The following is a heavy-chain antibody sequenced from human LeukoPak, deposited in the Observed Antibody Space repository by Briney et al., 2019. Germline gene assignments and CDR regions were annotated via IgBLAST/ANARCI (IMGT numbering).Heavy chain of an antibody. CDR3: AKDQGSSGYLVDY. J-gene: IGHJ4*02. Sequence: PGGSLRLSCAASGFTFSSYWMSWVRQAPGKGLEWVANIKQDGSNKYYADSVKGRFTISRDNSKNTLYLQMNSLRAEDTAVYYCAKDQGSSGYLVDYWGQGTLVTVSS. V-gene: IGHV3-7*01. CDR2: IKQDGSNK. D-gene: IGHD3-22*01. CDR1: GFTFSSYW.